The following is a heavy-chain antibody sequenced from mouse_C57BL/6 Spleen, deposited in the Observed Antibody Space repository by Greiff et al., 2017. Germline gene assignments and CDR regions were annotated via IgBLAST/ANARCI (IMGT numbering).Heavy chain of an antibody. CDR3: ARDNYYFDY. CDR2: ISYDGHN. V-gene: IGHV3-6*01. CDR1: GYSITSGYY. D-gene: IGHD1-3*01. J-gene: IGHJ2*01. Sequence: EVKLMESGPGLVKPSQSLSLTCSVTGYSITSGYYWNWIRQFPENKLEWMGYISYDGHNNYKPSLKNRISITRDTSKNQFFLKLNSVTPEDTATYYCARDNYYFDYWGQGTTLTVSS.